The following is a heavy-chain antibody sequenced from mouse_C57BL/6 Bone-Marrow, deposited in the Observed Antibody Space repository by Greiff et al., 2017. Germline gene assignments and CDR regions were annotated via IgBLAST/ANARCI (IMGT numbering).Heavy chain of an antibody. Sequence: VQLQQSGAELAKPGASVKLSCKASGYTFTSYWMHWVKQRPGQGLEWIGYINPSSGYTKYNQKFKDKATLAAYKSSSTAYMQRSSLTYEDSAVYCCARSTGFAYWGQGTLVTVSA. CDR2: INPSSGYT. CDR1: GYTFTSYW. CDR3: ARSTGFAY. J-gene: IGHJ3*01. V-gene: IGHV1-7*01.